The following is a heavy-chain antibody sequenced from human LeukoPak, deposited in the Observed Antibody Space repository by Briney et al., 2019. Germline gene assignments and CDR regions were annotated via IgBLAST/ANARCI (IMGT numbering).Heavy chain of an antibody. CDR2: ITSSSNI. V-gene: IGHV3-21*05. Sequence: AGGSLRLSCAASGFTFSSYSMNWVRQAPGKGLEWVSHITSSSNIYYADSVKGRFTISRDNAKNSLYLQMNSLRAEDTAVYYCARRRYSGSSQHFDYWGQGTLVTVSS. J-gene: IGHJ4*02. D-gene: IGHD1-26*01. CDR1: GFTFSSYS. CDR3: ARRRYSGSSQHFDY.